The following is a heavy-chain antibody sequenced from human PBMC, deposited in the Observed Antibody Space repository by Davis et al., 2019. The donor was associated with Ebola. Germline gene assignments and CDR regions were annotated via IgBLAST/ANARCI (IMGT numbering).Heavy chain of an antibody. D-gene: IGHD5-12*01. Sequence: SETLSLTCFVSGASISNSSYFWSWIRQPPGKGLEWIGNIHYLGNTNYNPSLRSRATISVDTSKNQLSLRLSSVTAADTAVYYCARHHGGNSGYDLDYWGQGTLATVSS. CDR2: IHYLGNT. J-gene: IGHJ4*02. CDR1: GASISNSSYF. CDR3: ARHHGGNSGYDLDY. V-gene: IGHV4-61*05.